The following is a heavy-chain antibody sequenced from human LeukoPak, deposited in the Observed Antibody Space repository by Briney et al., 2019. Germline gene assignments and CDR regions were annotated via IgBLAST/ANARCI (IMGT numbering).Heavy chain of an antibody. CDR3: ARGGSYLSAFDI. CDR1: GFTFSSYG. V-gene: IGHV3-NL1*01. J-gene: IGHJ3*02. CDR2: IYSGGST. D-gene: IGHD1-26*01. Sequence: GGSLRLSCAASGFTFSSYGMHWVRKAPGKGLEWVSIIYSGGSTFYADSVKGRFTISRDNSKNTLYLQMNSLRAEDTAVYYCARGGSYLSAFDIWGQGTMVTVSS.